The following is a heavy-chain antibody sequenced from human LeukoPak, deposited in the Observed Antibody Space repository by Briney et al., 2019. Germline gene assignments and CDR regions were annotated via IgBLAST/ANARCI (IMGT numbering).Heavy chain of an antibody. V-gene: IGHV4-59*01. Sequence: PSETLFLTCTVSGGSISSYYWSWIRQPPGKGLEWIGYIYYSGSTNYNPSLKSRVTISVDTSKNQFSLKLSSVTAADTAVYYCARETRGVNDYWGQGTLVTASS. CDR3: ARETRGVNDY. J-gene: IGHJ4*02. CDR1: GGSISSYY. D-gene: IGHD3-10*01. CDR2: IYYSGST.